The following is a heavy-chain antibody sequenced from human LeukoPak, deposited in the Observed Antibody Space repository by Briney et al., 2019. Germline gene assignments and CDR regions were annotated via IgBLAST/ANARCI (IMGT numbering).Heavy chain of an antibody. CDR3: ASLPYYYDKGAFDI. J-gene: IGHJ3*02. CDR2: MKSIRGGGTT. D-gene: IGHD3-22*01. CDR1: GFTFSDAS. V-gene: IGHV3-15*01. Sequence: KPGGSLRLSGAGSGFTFSDASMSWVRQAPGKGPEWVGRMKSIRGGGTTDYAAPVEGRFTISRDDSKNTLYLQMNNLRAEDTAVYYCASLPYYYDKGAFDIWGQGTMVTVSS.